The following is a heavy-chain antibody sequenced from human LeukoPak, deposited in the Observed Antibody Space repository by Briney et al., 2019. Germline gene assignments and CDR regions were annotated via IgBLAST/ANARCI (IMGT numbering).Heavy chain of an antibody. V-gene: IGHV1-69*13. Sequence: SVKVSCKASGGTFSSYAISWVRQAPGQGLEWMGGIIPIFGTANYAQKFQGRVTITADESTSTAYMELSSPRSEDTAVYYCAIDYYGSGRINYYYGMDVWGQGTTVTVSS. D-gene: IGHD3-10*01. CDR1: GGTFSSYA. CDR3: AIDYYGSGRINYYYGMDV. J-gene: IGHJ6*02. CDR2: IIPIFGTA.